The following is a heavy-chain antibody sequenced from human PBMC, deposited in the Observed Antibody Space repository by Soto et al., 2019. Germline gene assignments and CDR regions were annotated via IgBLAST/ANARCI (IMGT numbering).Heavy chain of an antibody. CDR2: IYYSGNT. CDR1: GGSISSYY. J-gene: IGHJ4*02. V-gene: IGHV4-59*01. CDR3: GRGEVDRYNWNYGIDS. Sequence: ETLSLTCTVSGGSISSYYWSWIRQPPGKGLEWIGYIYYSGNTNYNPSLKSRVTISVDTSKNQFSLKLSSVTAADTAVYYCGRGEVDRYNWNYGIDSWGQGIRVTVSS. D-gene: IGHD1-7*01.